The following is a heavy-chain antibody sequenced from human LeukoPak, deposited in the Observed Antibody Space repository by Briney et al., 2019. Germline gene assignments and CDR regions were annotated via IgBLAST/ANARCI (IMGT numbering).Heavy chain of an antibody. CDR2: INPNSGGT. D-gene: IGHD3-3*01. V-gene: IGHV1-2*02. J-gene: IGHJ6*03. Sequence: ASVKVSCKASGYTFTGYYVHWVRQAPGQGLGWMGWINPNSGGTNYAQKFQGRVTMTRDTSISTAYMELSRLRSDDTAVYYCARDLRYYDFWSGYFYYMDVWGKGTTVTVSS. CDR3: ARDLRYYDFWSGYFYYMDV. CDR1: GYTFTGYY.